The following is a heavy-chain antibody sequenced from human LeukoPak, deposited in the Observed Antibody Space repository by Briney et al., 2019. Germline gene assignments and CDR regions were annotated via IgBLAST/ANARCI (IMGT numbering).Heavy chain of an antibody. V-gene: IGHV4-61*02. CDR2: IYTSGKT. CDR1: GDSISSGRYY. J-gene: IGHJ4*02. CDR3: ARSFSGSYYFEY. D-gene: IGHD1-26*01. Sequence: SETLSLTCTVSGDSISSGRYYWSWVRQPAGKELEWIGCIYTSGKTDYNPYTPSLKSRVTVSLDTSKNQLSLLLTSVTAADTAMYYCARSFSGSYYFEYWGQGTLVTVSS.